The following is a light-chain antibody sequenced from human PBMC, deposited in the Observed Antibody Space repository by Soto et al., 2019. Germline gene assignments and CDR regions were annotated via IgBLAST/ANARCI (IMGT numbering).Light chain of an antibody. CDR2: EVS. J-gene: IGLJ2*01. Sequence: QSALTQPASVSGSPGQSITISCTGTSSDVGGYNYVSWYQQHPGKAPKLMIYEVSNRPSGVSNRFSGSKSGNTASLTISGLQAEDEADYYCSSYTSSSTLEVFGGGTKHTVL. CDR3: SSYTSSSTLEV. CDR1: SSDVGGYNY. V-gene: IGLV2-14*01.